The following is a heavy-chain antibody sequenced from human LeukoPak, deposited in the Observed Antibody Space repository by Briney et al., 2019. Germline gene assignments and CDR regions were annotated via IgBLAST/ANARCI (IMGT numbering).Heavy chain of an antibody. J-gene: IGHJ4*02. CDR3: ARGRKYTSGYRVTELGSGYSDY. V-gene: IGHV3-30*03. Sequence: PGRSLRLSCAASGFTFSSYGMHWVRQAPGRGLEWVAVISYDGSNKYYVDSVKGRFTISRDNSKNTLYLQMNSLRAKDTAVYYCARGRKYTSGYRVTELGSGYSDYWGQGTLVTVSS. CDR2: ISYDGSNK. D-gene: IGHD5-18*01. CDR1: GFTFSSYG.